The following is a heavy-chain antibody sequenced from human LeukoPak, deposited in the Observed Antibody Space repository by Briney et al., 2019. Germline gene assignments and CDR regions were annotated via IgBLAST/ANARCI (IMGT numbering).Heavy chain of an antibody. CDR1: GGTFSSYA. D-gene: IGHD3-3*01. CDR3: ARAGSSYDFWSGYYSVGLDY. CDR2: IIPIFGTA. J-gene: IGHJ4*02. Sequence: SVKVSCKASGGTFSSYAISWVRQAPGQGLEWMGGIIPIFGTANYAQKFQGRVTITADESTSTAYMELSSLRSEDTAVYCCARAGSSYDFWSGYYSVGLDYWGQGTLVTVSS. V-gene: IGHV1-69*13.